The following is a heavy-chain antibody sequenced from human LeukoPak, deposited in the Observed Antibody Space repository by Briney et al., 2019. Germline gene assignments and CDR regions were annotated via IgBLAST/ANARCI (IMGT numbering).Heavy chain of an antibody. D-gene: IGHD4-17*01. J-gene: IGHJ4*02. Sequence: SETLSLTCAVYSGSLRGYYWSWIRQHPGKGLEWIGYIYYSGSTYYNPSLKSRVTISVDTSKNQFSLKLSSVTAADTAVYYCARVATVTTTIDYWGQGTLVTVSS. V-gene: IGHV4-31*11. CDR3: ARVATVTTTIDY. CDR2: IYYSGST. CDR1: SGSLRGYY.